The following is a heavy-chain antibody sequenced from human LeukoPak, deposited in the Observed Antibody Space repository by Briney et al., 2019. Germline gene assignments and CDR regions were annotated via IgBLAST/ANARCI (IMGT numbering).Heavy chain of an antibody. V-gene: IGHV4-34*01. J-gene: IGHJ4*02. CDR1: GGSFSGYY. CDR3: AKSLRPPELLRVFDY. D-gene: IGHD1-26*01. CDR2: INHSGST. Sequence: SETLSLTCAVYGGSFSGYYWSWIRQPPGKGLEWIGEINHSGSTNYNPSLKSRVTISVDTSKNQFSLKLSSVTAADTAVYYCAKSLRPPELLRVFDYWGQGTLV.